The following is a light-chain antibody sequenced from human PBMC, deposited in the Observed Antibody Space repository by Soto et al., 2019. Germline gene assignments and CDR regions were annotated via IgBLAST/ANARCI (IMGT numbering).Light chain of an antibody. J-gene: IGKJ4*01. CDR2: GTS. Sequence: EIVLTQSPGTLSLSPGERASLSCRASQSFGGSYLAWYQQMPGQAPRLLIYGTSNRATGIPDRFSGSGSGTDFTLTISRLEPEDSAVYYCQQYSSSPLTFGGGTKVDIK. CDR1: QSFGGSY. CDR3: QQYSSSPLT. V-gene: IGKV3-20*01.